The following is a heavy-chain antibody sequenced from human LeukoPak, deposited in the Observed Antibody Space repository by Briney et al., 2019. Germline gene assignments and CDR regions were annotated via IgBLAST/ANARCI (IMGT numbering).Heavy chain of an antibody. CDR1: GFTVSSNY. CDR3: ARDRYNWNGCFDY. D-gene: IGHD1-20*01. Sequence: GGSLRLSCAASGFTVSSNYMSWVRQAPGKGLGWVSVIYSGGSTYYADSVKGRFTISRDNSKNTLYLQMNSLRAEDTAVYYCARDRYNWNGCFDYWGQGTLVTVSS. CDR2: IYSGGST. V-gene: IGHV3-66*02. J-gene: IGHJ4*02.